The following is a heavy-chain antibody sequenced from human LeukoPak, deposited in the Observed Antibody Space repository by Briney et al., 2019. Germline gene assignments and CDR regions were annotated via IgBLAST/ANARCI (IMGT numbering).Heavy chain of an antibody. Sequence: GGSLRLSCAASGFTFSSYAMHWVRQAPGKGLEWVAVISYDGSNKYYADSVKGRFTISRDNSKNTLYLQMNSLRAEDTAVYYCARARRYVDTAIAGDYWGQGTLVTVSS. CDR1: GFTFSSYA. J-gene: IGHJ4*02. V-gene: IGHV3-30-3*01. CDR3: ARARRYVDTAIAGDY. D-gene: IGHD5-18*01. CDR2: ISYDGSNK.